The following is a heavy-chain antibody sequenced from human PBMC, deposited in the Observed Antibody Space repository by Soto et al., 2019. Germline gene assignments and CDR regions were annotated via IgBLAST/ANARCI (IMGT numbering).Heavy chain of an antibody. CDR1: GFDFNKYA. J-gene: IGHJ4*02. D-gene: IGHD2-2*02. CDR3: AKDSPSYTTSPFYFDS. Sequence: WGSLRLSCAAFGFDFNKYAMTWVRQAPGKGLQWVSSITSNGDSTYYADSVKDRFTTSRDNSKNTLYLQMNSLRADDTAVFYCAKDSPSYTTSPFYFDSWGQGTLATVCS. V-gene: IGHV3-23*01. CDR2: ITSNGDST.